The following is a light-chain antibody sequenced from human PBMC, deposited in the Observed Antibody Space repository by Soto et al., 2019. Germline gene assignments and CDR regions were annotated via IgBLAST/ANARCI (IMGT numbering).Light chain of an antibody. Sequence: DIQMTHSPSSVSASVGDRVTITCRASQSISSWLAWYQQKPGKAPKLLIYKASTLKSGVPSRFSGSGSGTEFTLTISSLQPDDFATYYCQHYNSYSEAFGQGTRLEIK. V-gene: IGKV1-5*03. CDR2: KAS. CDR3: QHYNSYSEA. CDR1: QSISSW. J-gene: IGKJ5*01.